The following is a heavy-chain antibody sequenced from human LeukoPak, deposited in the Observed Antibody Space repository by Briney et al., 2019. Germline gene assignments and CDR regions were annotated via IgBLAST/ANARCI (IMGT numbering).Heavy chain of an antibody. CDR1: GFTFSAFW. Sequence: GGSLRLSCAASGFTFSAFWMSWVRQGPGKGLEWVASIKPDGSDSHHVDSVMGRFTISRDNSKNTLHLQMNSLRPEDTAVHYCAKVEGSRSTGCYEAYFDHWGQGTLVTVSS. CDR2: IKPDGSDS. V-gene: IGHV3-7*01. J-gene: IGHJ4*02. CDR3: AKVEGSRSTGCYEAYFDH. D-gene: IGHD2-2*01.